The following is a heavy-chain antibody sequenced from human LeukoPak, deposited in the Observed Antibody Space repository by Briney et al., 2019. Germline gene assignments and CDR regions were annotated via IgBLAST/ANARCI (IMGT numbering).Heavy chain of an antibody. V-gene: IGHV4-38-2*02. D-gene: IGHD3-22*01. CDR1: GYSISSGYY. J-gene: IGHJ4*02. Sequence: SETLSLTCTVSGYSISSGYYWGWIRQPPGKGLEWIGSIYHSGSTYYNPSLKSRVTISVDTSKNQSSLKLSSVTAADTAVYYCARDLNYYDSSGYYPDWGQGTLVTVSS. CDR3: ARDLNYYDSSGYYPD. CDR2: IYHSGST.